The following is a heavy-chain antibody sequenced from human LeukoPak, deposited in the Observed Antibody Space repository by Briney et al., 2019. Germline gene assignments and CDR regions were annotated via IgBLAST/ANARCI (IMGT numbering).Heavy chain of an antibody. J-gene: IGHJ6*02. CDR1: GYSFTSYW. Sequence: GESLKISCKGSGYSFTSYWTGWVRQMPGKGLEWMGIIYPGDSDTRYSPSFQGQVTISADKSISTAYLQWSSLKASDTAMYYCARQLQLPPSDSYGMDVWGQGTTVTASS. D-gene: IGHD1-1*01. CDR2: IYPGDSDT. CDR3: ARQLQLPPSDSYGMDV. V-gene: IGHV5-51*01.